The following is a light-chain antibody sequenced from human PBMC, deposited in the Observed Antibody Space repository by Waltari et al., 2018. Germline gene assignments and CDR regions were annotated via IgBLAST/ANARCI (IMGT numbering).Light chain of an antibody. Sequence: DSGITQSTDSLAVSLVETAAIDCNSSQSSLYSFNSKNYLAWYQQKPGQPPKLLIYWGSTRESGVPDRFSGSGSGTDFTLKISRLEAEDVGVYYCKQYYSTVLTFGPGTKVDIK. CDR2: WGS. CDR1: QSSLYSFNSKNY. J-gene: IGKJ3*01. CDR3: KQYYSTVLT. V-gene: IGKV4-1*01.